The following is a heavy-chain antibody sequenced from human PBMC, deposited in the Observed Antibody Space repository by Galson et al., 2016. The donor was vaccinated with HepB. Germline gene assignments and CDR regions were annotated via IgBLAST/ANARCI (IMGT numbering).Heavy chain of an antibody. CDR2: IWYDGSHK. CDR1: GFVFSNYG. CDR3: GRDYSSWRGGVLD. Sequence: SLRLSCAASGFVFSNYGMHWVRQAPGKGLEWVAVIWYDGSHKSYADSVKGRFTIPRDNSKNMLYVQMNSLEVEDTAIYYCGRDYSSWRGGVLDWGKGALGTVPS. D-gene: IGHD5-12*01. J-gene: IGHJ4*02. V-gene: IGHV3-33*01.